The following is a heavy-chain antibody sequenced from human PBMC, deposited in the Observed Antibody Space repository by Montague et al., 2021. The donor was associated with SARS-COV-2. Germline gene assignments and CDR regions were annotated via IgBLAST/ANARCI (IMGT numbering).Heavy chain of an antibody. J-gene: IGHJ5*02. CDR1: GYSISSGYY. D-gene: IGHD3-10*01. CDR2: IYHSGST. CDR3: ARDCYDYGSGSYQRWFDP. V-gene: IGHV4-38-2*02. Sequence: SETLSLTCTVSGYSISSGYYWGWIRQPPGKGLEWIGSIYHSGSTXYNPSLKSRVTISVDTSKNQFSLKLSSVTAADTVVYYCARDCYDYGSGSYQRWFDPWGQGTLVTVSS.